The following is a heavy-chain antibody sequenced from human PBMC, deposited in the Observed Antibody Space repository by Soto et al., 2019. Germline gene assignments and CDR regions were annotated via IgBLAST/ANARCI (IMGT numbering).Heavy chain of an antibody. Sequence: QVQLVQSGAEVKMPGASVKVSCKASGYSFVTYGISWVRQAPGEGLEWVGWISNYNGITNYAQKVHGRVTMTTDRATSTAYMELRSLRSDDTAVYYCAESMGGSGTYVSWCQGTLVTVSS. CDR2: ISNYNGIT. V-gene: IGHV1-18*01. CDR3: AESMGGSGTYVS. J-gene: IGHJ4*02. CDR1: GYSFVTYG. D-gene: IGHD3-10*01.